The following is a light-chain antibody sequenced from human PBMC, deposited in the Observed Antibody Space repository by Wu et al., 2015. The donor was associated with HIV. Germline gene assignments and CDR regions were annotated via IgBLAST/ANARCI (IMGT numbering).Light chain of an antibody. J-gene: IGKJ2*02. Sequence: DIQMTQSPSSLSASVGDRATITCRASQSIDYYLHWYQQKPGKAPNLLIYTASSLQSGVPSRFSGSGSGTDFTLTISSLQPEDFATYYCQQSYSTPGTFGQGTKLEIK. CDR3: QQSYSTPGT. CDR1: QSIDYY. CDR2: TAS. V-gene: IGKV1-39*01.